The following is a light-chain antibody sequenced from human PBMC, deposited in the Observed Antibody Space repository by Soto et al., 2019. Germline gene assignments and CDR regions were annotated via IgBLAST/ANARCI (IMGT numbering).Light chain of an antibody. V-gene: IGKV1-5*03. CDR1: QTISSW. Sequence: DIQMTQSPSTLSGSVGDRVTITCRASQTISSWLAWYQQKPGKAPKLLIYNASTLKSGVPSRFSGSGSGTDCTLTISSLQPADFATYYCQHYNNYSDAFGQGNKLEL. J-gene: IGKJ1*01. CDR2: NAS. CDR3: QHYNNYSDA.